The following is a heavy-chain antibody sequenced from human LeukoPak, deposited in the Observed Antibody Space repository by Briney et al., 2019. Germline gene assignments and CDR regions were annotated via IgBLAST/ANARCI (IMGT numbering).Heavy chain of an antibody. CDR3: ARVGEVDYGGTGVYYYYMDV. CDR1: GYTFTGYY. D-gene: IGHD4-23*01. CDR2: IIPIFGTA. J-gene: IGHJ6*03. Sequence: SVKVSCKASGYTFTGYYMHWVRQAPGQGLEWMGGIIPIFGTANYAQKFQGRVTITADESTSTAYMELSSLRSEDTAVYYCARVGEVDYGGTGVYYYYMDVWGKGTTVTISS. V-gene: IGHV1-69*13.